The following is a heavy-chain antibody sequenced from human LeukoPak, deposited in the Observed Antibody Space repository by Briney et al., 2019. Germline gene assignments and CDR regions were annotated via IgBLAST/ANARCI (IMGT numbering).Heavy chain of an antibody. Sequence: SETLSLTCTVSSGSISTSNYYWGWVRQPPGKALEWIGSIYYSGSTYYNPSLKSRVTISVDTSKNQFSLKLSSVTAADTAVYYCARSGGEAAAATDYWGPGTLVTVSS. CDR1: SGSISTSNYY. D-gene: IGHD6-25*01. V-gene: IGHV4-39*07. CDR2: IYYSGST. J-gene: IGHJ4*02. CDR3: ARSGGEAAAATDY.